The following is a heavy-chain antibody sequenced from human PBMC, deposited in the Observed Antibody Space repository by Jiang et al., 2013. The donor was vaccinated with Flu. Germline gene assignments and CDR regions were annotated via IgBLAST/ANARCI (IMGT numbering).Heavy chain of an antibody. CDR2: INHSGST. V-gene: IGHV4-34*01. Sequence: LLKPSETLSLTCAVYGGSFSGYYWSWIRQPPGKGLEWIGEINHSGSTNYNPSLKSRVTTSVDTSKNQFSLKLSSVTAADTAVYYCARAPIVVVPAARDHYYYGMDVWGKGTTVTVSS. CDR1: GGSFSGYY. D-gene: IGHD2-2*01. CDR3: ARAPIVVVPAARDHYYYGMDV. J-gene: IGHJ6*04.